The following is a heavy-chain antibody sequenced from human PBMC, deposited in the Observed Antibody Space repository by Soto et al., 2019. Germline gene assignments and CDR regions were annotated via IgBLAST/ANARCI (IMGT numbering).Heavy chain of an antibody. CDR3: ARDLYSSSVSTSAFDI. CDR2: ISSSSSYI. Sequence: GGSLRLSCAASGFTFSSYSMNWVRQAPGKGLEWVSSISSSSSYIYYADSVKGRFTISRDNAKNSLYLQMNSLRAEDTAVYYCARDLYSSSVSTSAFDIWGQGTTVTVSS. D-gene: IGHD6-6*01. V-gene: IGHV3-21*01. J-gene: IGHJ3*02. CDR1: GFTFSSYS.